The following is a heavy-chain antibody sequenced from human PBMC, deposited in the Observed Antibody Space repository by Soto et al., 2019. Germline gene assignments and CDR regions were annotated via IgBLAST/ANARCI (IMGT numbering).Heavy chain of an antibody. V-gene: IGHV4-39*01. CDR2: VYYGGST. CDR1: GGSISSSSYY. D-gene: IGHD3-22*01. CDR3: AGGDYYHSSGYYFYYYTMDV. J-gene: IGHJ6*02. Sequence: QLHLQESGPGLVKPSETLSLTCTVSGGSISSSSYYWGWIRQPPGKGLEWIGNVYYGGSTYYNPSLKSRVTISVETSKSKFSLKLCSVTAADTAVYYCAGGDYYHSSGYYFYYYTMDVWGQGTTVTVSS.